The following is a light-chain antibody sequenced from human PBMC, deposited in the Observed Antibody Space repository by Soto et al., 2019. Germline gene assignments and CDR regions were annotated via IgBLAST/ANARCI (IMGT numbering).Light chain of an antibody. V-gene: IGLV1-44*01. CDR3: AAWDDSLNGYVV. J-gene: IGLJ2*01. CDR2: RDH. Sequence: QSVLTQPPSASGTPGQRVTIPCSGSRYNIGSNTVNWYQQVPGTAPRLLIHRDHQRPSGVPDRFSGSKSGTSASLAISGLQSEDEADYYCAAWDDSLNGYVVFGGGTQLTVL. CDR1: RYNIGSNT.